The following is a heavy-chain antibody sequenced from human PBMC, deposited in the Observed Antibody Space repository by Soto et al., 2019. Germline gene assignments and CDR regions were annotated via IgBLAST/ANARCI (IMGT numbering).Heavy chain of an antibody. CDR3: ASAARAVPAAMPGAYYMDV. CDR2: IIPIRGIA. D-gene: IGHD2-2*01. CDR1: GGTFSSYT. J-gene: IGHJ6*03. Sequence: QVQLVQSGAEVKKPGSSVKVSCKASGGTFSSYTISWVRQAPGQGLEWMGRIIPIRGIANYAQKFQGRVTITADKSTSTAYMELSSLRSEDTAVYYCASAARAVPAAMPGAYYMDVWGKGTTVTVSS. V-gene: IGHV1-69*02.